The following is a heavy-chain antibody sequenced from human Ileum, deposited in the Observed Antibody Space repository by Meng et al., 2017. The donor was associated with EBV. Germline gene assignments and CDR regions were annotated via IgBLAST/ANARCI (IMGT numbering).Heavy chain of an antibody. CDR1: GGSSRNIADA. Sequence: QQSGPGLSTLPEPHPITCMGSGGSSRNIADAWGWIRQPPGKGLEWIGTIYDGGNTYYHPSLKSRLTISVDTSRNQFSLKLSSVTAADTAVYYCATQNWNYEAGYWGQGTLVTVSS. V-gene: IGHV4-39*01. J-gene: IGHJ4*02. CDR2: IYDGGNT. CDR3: ATQNWNYEAGY. D-gene: IGHD1-7*01.